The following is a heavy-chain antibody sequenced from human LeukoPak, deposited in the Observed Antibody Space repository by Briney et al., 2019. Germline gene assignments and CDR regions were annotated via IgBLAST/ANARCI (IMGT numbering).Heavy chain of an antibody. CDR1: GITVSSNY. CDR2: IYSDGTT. D-gene: IGHD1-26*01. J-gene: IGHJ3*02. V-gene: IGHV3-53*01. Sequence: GGSLRLSCVASGITVSSNYMSWVRQAPGKGLEWLSIIYSDGTTYYADSVKGRFTISRDNSKNTLYLQMNSLRAEDTAVYYCARGGSYLSAFDIWGQGTMVTVSS. CDR3: ARGGSYLSAFDI.